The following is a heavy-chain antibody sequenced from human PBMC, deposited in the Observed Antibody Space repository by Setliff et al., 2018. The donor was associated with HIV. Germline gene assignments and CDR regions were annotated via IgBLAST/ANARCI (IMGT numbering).Heavy chain of an antibody. V-gene: IGHV1-18*01. CDR3: AGWGWEWRNAFDI. CDR2: NSAYNGNT. J-gene: IGHJ3*02. D-gene: IGHD1-26*01. Sequence: ASVKVSCKASGYTFTSYGISWVRQAPGQGLEWVGWNSAYNGNTNYAQRLQGRVTMTTDTSTSTAYMELRSLRSDDTAVYYCAGWGWEWRNAFDIWGQGTMVTVSS. CDR1: GYTFTSYG.